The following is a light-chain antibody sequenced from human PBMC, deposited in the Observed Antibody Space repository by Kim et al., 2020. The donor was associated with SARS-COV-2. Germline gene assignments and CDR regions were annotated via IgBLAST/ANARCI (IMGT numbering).Light chain of an antibody. V-gene: IGLV6-57*01. CDR2: DDN. CDR3: QSYGSSNHWV. J-gene: IGLJ3*02. Sequence: TVTHSGTRSSCSITINDVQWDQHGPGKPATTVIYDDNQRPSGVPDRFSGSIDSSSNSASLTISGLKTEDEADYYCQSYGSSNHWVFGGGTQLTVL. CDR1: SCSITIND.